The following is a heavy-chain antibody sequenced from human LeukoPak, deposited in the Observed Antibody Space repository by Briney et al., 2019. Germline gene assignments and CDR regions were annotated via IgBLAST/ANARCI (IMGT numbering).Heavy chain of an antibody. J-gene: IGHJ4*02. Sequence: SVKVSCKASGGTFSSYAISWVRQAPGQGLEWMGGIIPIFGTANYAQKFQGRVTITADESTSTAYMELSSLRSEDTAVYYCARESGGGAIRFDYWGQGTLVTVSS. V-gene: IGHV1-69*13. D-gene: IGHD3-16*02. CDR3: ARESGGGAIRFDY. CDR2: IIPIFGTA. CDR1: GGTFSSYA.